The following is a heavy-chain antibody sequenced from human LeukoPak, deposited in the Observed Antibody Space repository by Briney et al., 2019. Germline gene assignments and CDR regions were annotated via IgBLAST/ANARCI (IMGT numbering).Heavy chain of an antibody. CDR2: IYSGGST. V-gene: IGHV3-53*01. J-gene: IGHJ4*02. D-gene: IGHD3-10*01. CDR1: GLTFSSYA. CDR3: ASMVRGVFRDY. Sequence: GGSLRLSCAASGLTFSSYAMNWVRQAPGKGLEWVSVIYSGGSTYYADSVKGRFTISRDNSKNTLYLQMNSLRAEDTAVYYCASMVRGVFRDYWGQGTLVTVSS.